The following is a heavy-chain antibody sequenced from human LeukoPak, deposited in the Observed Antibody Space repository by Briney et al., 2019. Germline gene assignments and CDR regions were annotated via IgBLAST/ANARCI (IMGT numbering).Heavy chain of an antibody. CDR2: ISSSGSAI. CDR1: GFTFSSYE. CDR3: ARARRDCSGGSCYPDYNWFDP. D-gene: IGHD2-15*01. V-gene: IGHV3-48*03. J-gene: IGHJ5*02. Sequence: GGSLRLSCAASGFTFSSYEMNWVRQAPGKGLDWVSYISSSGSAIYYADSVRGRFTISRENAKNSLYLQMNSLRAEDTAVYYCARARRDCSGGSCYPDYNWFDPWGQGTLVTVSS.